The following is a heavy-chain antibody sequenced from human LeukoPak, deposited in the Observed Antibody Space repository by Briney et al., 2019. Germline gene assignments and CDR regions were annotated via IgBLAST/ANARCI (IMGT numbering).Heavy chain of an antibody. CDR1: GFAFSSYS. D-gene: IGHD2-8*01. CDR3: TRSTNFAGDV. CDR2: INGDGSST. Sequence: GGSLRLSCAASGFAFSSYSIYWVRLAPGKGLVWVARINGDGSSTTYADSVKGRFTVSRDNAKNTLYLQMSSLRVEDTALYYCTRSTNFAGDVWGQGTTVTVSS. V-gene: IGHV3-74*01. J-gene: IGHJ6*02.